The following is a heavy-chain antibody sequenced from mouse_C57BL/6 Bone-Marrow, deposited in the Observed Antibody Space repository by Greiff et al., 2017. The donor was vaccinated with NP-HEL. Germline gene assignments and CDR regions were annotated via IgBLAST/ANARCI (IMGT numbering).Heavy chain of an antibody. CDR2: INPNNGGT. D-gene: IGHD3-3*01. V-gene: IGHV1-26*01. J-gene: IGHJ2*01. CDR1: GYTFTDYY. Sequence: VQLQQSGPELVKPGASVKISCKASGYTFTDYYMNWVKQSHGKSLEWIGDINPNNGGTSYNQKFKGKATLTVDKSSSTAYMELRSLTSEDSAVYYCARDRADFDYWGQGTTLTVSS. CDR3: ARDRADFDY.